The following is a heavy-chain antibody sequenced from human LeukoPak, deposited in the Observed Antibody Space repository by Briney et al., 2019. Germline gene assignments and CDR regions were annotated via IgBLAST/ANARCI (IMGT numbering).Heavy chain of an antibody. CDR3: ATKQWLAPPPDS. D-gene: IGHD6-19*01. V-gene: IGHV3-74*01. Sequence: GGSLRLSCAASGFTFSKYWMLWVRQAPGKGLESVSRINTDGTVRTYADSVKGRFTVSRDNADNTMFLQMNSVRDEDTAVYYCATKQWLAPPPDSWGQGTPVTVSS. J-gene: IGHJ4*02. CDR1: GFTFSKYW. CDR2: INTDGTVR.